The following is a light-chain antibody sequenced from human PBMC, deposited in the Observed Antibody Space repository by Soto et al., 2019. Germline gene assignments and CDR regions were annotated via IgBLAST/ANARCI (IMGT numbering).Light chain of an antibody. CDR1: QSVSSSY. CDR3: QQYGSSPWT. CDR2: GAS. Sequence: EIVFTQSPGTLSLSAGERATLSCRASQSVSSSYLAWYQQKPGQTPRLLIYGASSRATGIPDRFSGSGSGTDFTLTXSRLEPEDFAVYYCQQYGSSPWTFGQGTKV. V-gene: IGKV3-20*01. J-gene: IGKJ1*01.